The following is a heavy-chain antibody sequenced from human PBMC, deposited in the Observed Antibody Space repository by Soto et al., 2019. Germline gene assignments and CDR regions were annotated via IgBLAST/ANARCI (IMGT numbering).Heavy chain of an antibody. CDR1: GGTFSSYT. V-gene: IGHV1-69*08. Sequence: QVQLVQSGAEVKKPGSSVKVSCKASGGTFSSYTISWVRQAPGQGLEWMGRIIPILGIANYAQKFQGRVTITANKSTRTAYMELSSLRSEDTAVYYCARDLRRVAATYDAFDIWGQGTMVTVSS. CDR3: ARDLRRVAATYDAFDI. CDR2: IIPILGIA. D-gene: IGHD2-15*01. J-gene: IGHJ3*02.